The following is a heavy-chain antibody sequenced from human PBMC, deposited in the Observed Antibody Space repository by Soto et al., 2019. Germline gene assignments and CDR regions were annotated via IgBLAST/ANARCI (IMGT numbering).Heavy chain of an antibody. CDR3: PRDHVYSSSWYDY. CDR2: ISHDGSNK. CDR1: GFTFNRHP. J-gene: IGHJ4*02. V-gene: IGHV3-30-3*01. D-gene: IGHD6-13*01. Sequence: PGGSLRLSCAASGFTFNRHPLRWVRQAPGKGLEWVAVISHDGSNKYYADSLKGRFTISRDDAKNSLYLQRNSLGAEVAVVYYCPRDHVYSSSWYDYWGQGTLVTV.